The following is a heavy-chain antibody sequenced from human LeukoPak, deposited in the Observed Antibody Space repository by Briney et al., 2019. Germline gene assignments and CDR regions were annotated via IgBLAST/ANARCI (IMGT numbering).Heavy chain of an antibody. CDR2: IYYSGST. Sequence: SETLSLTCTVSGGSVSSYYWSWIRQPPGKGLEWIGYIYYSGSTNYNPSLKSRVTISVDTSKNQFSLKLSSVTAADTAVYYCASQYSSSWYYFDYWGQGTLVTVSS. CDR3: ASQYSSSWYYFDY. J-gene: IGHJ4*02. CDR1: GGSVSSYY. D-gene: IGHD6-13*01. V-gene: IGHV4-59*02.